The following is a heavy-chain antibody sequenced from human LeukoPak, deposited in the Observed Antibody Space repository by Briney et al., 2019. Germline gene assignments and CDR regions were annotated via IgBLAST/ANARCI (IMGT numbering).Heavy chain of an antibody. CDR2: ISSSGSTT. Sequence: PGGSLRLSCAASGFTFSSYAMSWVRQAPGKGLEWVSAISSSGSTTYYADSVKGRFTISRDNAKNSLYLQMNSLRAEDTAVYYCARDQGSQWEHLIGHYFDYWGQGTLVTVSS. D-gene: IGHD1-26*01. CDR1: GFTFSSYA. J-gene: IGHJ4*02. V-gene: IGHV3-23*01. CDR3: ARDQGSQWEHLIGHYFDY.